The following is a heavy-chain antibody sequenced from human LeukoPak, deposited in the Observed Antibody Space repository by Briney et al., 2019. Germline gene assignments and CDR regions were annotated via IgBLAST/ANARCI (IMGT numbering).Heavy chain of an antibody. Sequence: QPGGSLRLSCAASGFTFSSYWMHWVRQAPGKGLVWVSRINFDGSSTNYADSVKGRFSISRDNAKNTLYLQMNSLRVEDTAVYYCVRASPPHYYSDYWGQGTLVTVSS. CDR2: INFDGSST. V-gene: IGHV3-74*01. CDR1: GFTFSSYW. J-gene: IGHJ4*02. CDR3: VRASPPHYYSDY.